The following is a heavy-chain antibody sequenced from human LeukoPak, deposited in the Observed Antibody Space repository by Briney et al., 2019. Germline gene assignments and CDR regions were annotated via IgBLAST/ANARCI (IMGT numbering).Heavy chain of an antibody. D-gene: IGHD1-26*01. CDR3: ARDNVVGATKALDY. J-gene: IGHJ4*02. Sequence: SETLSLTCTVSGGSISSSYYWSWIRQPAGKGLEWIGRIYTSGSTNYNPSLKSRVTMSVDTSKNQFSLKLSSVTAADTAVYYCARDNVVGATKALDYWGQGTLVTVSS. V-gene: IGHV4-4*07. CDR2: IYTSGST. CDR1: GGSISSSYY.